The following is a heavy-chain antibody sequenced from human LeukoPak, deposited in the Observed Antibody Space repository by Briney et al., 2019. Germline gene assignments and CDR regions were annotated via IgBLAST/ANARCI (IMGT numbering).Heavy chain of an antibody. CDR1: GGSISSYY. CDR3: ARLRGGQWLVLDY. CDR2: IYYSGST. J-gene: IGHJ4*02. Sequence: SETLSLTCTVSGGSISSYYWSWIRQPPGKGLEWIGYIYYSGSTTYNPSLKSRVTISVDTSKNQFSLKLSSATAADTAVYYCARLRGGQWLVLDYWGQGTLVTVSS. D-gene: IGHD6-19*01. V-gene: IGHV4-59*08.